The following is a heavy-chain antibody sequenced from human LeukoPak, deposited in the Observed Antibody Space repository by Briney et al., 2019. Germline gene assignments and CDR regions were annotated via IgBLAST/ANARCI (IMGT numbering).Heavy chain of an antibody. Sequence: QPGGSLRLSCAASGFTFSSYEMNWVRQAPGKGLEWVSYISSSGSTIYYADSVKGRFTISRDNAKNSLYLQMNSLRAEDTALYYCAKAPGPVYVPSSGSSWYDYWGQGTLVTVSS. V-gene: IGHV3-48*03. CDR1: GFTFSSYE. CDR2: ISSSGSTI. D-gene: IGHD6-13*01. CDR3: AKAPGPVYVPSSGSSWYDY. J-gene: IGHJ4*02.